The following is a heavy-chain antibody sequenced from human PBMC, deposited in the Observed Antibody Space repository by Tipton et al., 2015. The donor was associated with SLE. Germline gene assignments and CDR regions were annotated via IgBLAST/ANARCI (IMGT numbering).Heavy chain of an antibody. CDR3: AGPGYSSGMDV. J-gene: IGHJ6*02. V-gene: IGHV4-39*01. D-gene: IGHD6-13*01. Sequence: TLSLTCTVSGGSISSSSYYWGWIRQPPGKGLEWIGSIYYSGSTYYNPSLKSRVTISVDTSKNQFSLKLSSVTAADTAVYYCAGPGYSSGMDVWGQGTTVTVSS. CDR1: GGSISSSSYY. CDR2: IYYSGST.